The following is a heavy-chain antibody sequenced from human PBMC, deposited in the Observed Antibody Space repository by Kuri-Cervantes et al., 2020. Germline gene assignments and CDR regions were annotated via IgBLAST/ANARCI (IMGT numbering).Heavy chain of an antibody. CDR3: AREDYYDSSGYSLPLHSWFDP. V-gene: IGHV4-59*01. CDR2: IYYSGGT. Sequence: SETLSLTCTVSGGSISSYYWSWIRQPPGKGLEWIGYIYYSGGTNYNPSLKSRVTISVDTSKNQFSLKLSSVTAADTAVYYCAREDYYDSSGYSLPLHSWFDPWGQGTLVTVSS. J-gene: IGHJ5*02. D-gene: IGHD3-22*01. CDR1: GGSISSYY.